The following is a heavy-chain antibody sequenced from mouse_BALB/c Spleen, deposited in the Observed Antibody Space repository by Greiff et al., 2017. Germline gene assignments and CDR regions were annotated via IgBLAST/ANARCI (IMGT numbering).Heavy chain of an antibody. CDR1: GFTFSSYA. CDR2: ISSGGST. J-gene: IGHJ1*01. Sequence: EVQGVESGGGLVKPGGSLKLSCAASGFTFSSYAMSWVRQTPEKRLEWVASISSGGSTYYPDSVKGRFTISRDNARNILYLQMSSLRSEDTAMYYCARDGYDVNFDVWGAGTTVTVSS. CDR3: ARDGYDVNFDV. V-gene: IGHV5-6-5*01. D-gene: IGHD2-2*01.